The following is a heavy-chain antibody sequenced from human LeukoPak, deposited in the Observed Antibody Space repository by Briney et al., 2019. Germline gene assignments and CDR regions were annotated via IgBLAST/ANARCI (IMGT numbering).Heavy chain of an antibody. J-gene: IGHJ4*02. Sequence: ASVKVSCKASGYTFTSYGISWVRQAPGQGLEWMGWINAGNGNTKYSQKFQGRVTITRGTSASTAYMELSSLRSEDTAVYYCARAIRGVSGSYDYWGQGTLVTVSS. CDR2: INAGNGNT. V-gene: IGHV1-3*01. CDR1: GYTFTSYG. CDR3: ARAIRGVSGSYDY. D-gene: IGHD3-10*01.